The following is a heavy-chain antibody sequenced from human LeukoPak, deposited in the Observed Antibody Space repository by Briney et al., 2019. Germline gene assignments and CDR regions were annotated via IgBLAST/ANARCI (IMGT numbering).Heavy chain of an antibody. CDR1: GFTFSSYS. CDR3: ARSDLLPAVDYYYGMDV. J-gene: IGHJ6*02. D-gene: IGHD6-19*01. CDR2: ISSSSSYI. V-gene: IGHV3-21*01. Sequence: GGSLRLSCAASGFTFSSYSMNWVRQAPGKGLEWVSSISSSSSYIYYADSVKGRFTISRDNAKNSLYLQMNSLRAEDTAVYYCARSDLLPAVDYYYGMDVWGQGTTVTVSS.